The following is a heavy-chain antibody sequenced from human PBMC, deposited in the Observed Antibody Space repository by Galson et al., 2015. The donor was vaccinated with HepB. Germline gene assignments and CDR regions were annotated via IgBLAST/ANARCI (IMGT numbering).Heavy chain of an antibody. CDR1: GFTFRSYG. V-gene: IGHV3-21*01. J-gene: IGHJ4*02. CDR2: ISSSSTYI. D-gene: IGHD2-15*01. Sequence: SLRLSCAASGFTFRSYGMIWVRQAPGKGLEWVSSISSSSTYIFNADSVKGRFTISRDNGKKSLYLQMNSLRVEDTALYYCARVDDSPDHWGLGTLVTVSS. CDR3: ARVDDSPDH.